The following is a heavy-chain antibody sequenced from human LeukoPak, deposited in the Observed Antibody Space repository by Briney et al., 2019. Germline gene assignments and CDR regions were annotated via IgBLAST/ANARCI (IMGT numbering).Heavy chain of an antibody. D-gene: IGHD2-2*01. V-gene: IGHV1-69*13. CDR1: GGTFSSYA. Sequence: ASVKVSCKASGGTFSSYAIGWVRQAPGQGLEWMGGIIPIFGTANYAQKFQGRVTITADESTSTAYMELSSLRSEDTAVYYCARDARYCSSTSCSKKGYYYGMDVWGKGTTVTVSS. CDR3: ARDARYCSSTSCSKKGYYYGMDV. CDR2: IIPIFGTA. J-gene: IGHJ6*04.